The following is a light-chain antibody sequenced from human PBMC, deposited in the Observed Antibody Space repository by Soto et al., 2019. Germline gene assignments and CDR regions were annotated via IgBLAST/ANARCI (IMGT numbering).Light chain of an antibody. CDR2: KVS. V-gene: IGKV2-30*01. J-gene: IGKJ2*01. CDR1: QSLVFRSGNIY. Sequence: DAVMTQSPLSLPVTLGQPASISCRSSQSLVFRSGNIYLTWFQQSPGHAPRRLIYKVSDRESGVTDRFSGSGSDTNFTLRIRRVEPEDVGVYFCMQGTHWPFTFGQGTKLEIK. CDR3: MQGTHWPFT.